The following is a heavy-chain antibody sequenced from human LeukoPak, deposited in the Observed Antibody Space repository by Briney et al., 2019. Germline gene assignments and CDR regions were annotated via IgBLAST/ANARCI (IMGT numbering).Heavy chain of an antibody. J-gene: IGHJ3*02. Sequence: SETLSLTCTVSGGSISSSSYYWGWIRQPPGKGLEWIGSIYYSGSTYYNPSLKSRVTISVDTSKNQFSLKLSSVTAADTAVYYCASPISYDILTGPPSAFDIWGQGTMVTVSS. CDR2: IYYSGST. CDR3: ASPISYDILTGPPSAFDI. V-gene: IGHV4-39*01. CDR1: GGSISSSSYY. D-gene: IGHD3-9*01.